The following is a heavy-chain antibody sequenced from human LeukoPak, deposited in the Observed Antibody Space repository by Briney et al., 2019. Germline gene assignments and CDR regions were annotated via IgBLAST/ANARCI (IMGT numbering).Heavy chain of an antibody. CDR2: INHRGST. CDR3: EGYSYGNDAFDI. D-gene: IGHD5-18*01. J-gene: IGHJ3*02. V-gene: IGHV4-39*07. CDR1: GGSINSALYY. Sequence: PSETLSLTCTVSGGSINSALYYWAWIRQPPGKGLEWIGEINHRGSTNHNPSLKSRVTISVDTSKNQFSLKLSSVTAADTAVYYCEGYSYGNDAFDIWGQGTIVTVSS.